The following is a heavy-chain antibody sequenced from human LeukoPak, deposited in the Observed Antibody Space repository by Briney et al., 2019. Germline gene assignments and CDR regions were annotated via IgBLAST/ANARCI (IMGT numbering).Heavy chain of an antibody. D-gene: IGHD2-2*01. Sequence: ASVKVSCKASGYTFTGYYMHWVRQAPGQGLEWVGWINPNSGGTNYAQKFQGRVTMTRDTSISTAYMELSRLRSDDTAVYYRARATDIVVVPAAKAAFDYWGQGTLVTVSS. CDR1: GYTFTGYY. J-gene: IGHJ4*02. CDR3: ARATDIVVVPAAKAAFDY. CDR2: INPNSGGT. V-gene: IGHV1-2*02.